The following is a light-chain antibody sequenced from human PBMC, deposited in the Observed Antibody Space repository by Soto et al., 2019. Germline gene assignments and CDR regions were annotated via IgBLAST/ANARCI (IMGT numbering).Light chain of an antibody. CDR1: QGISSA. J-gene: IGKJ2*01. V-gene: IGKV1-13*02. CDR3: QQFHSFPLT. CDR2: DAS. Sequence: AIQLTQAPSSLSASVGERVTITCRASQGISSALAWYQQKPGKVPKPLIYDASGLESVVPSRFSGSCSGTDCTLTISSRQPEDLATSYCQQFHSFPLTFGQGTQLQIK.